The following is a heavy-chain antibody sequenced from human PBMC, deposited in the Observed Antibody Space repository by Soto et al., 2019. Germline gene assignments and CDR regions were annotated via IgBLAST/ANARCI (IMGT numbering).Heavy chain of an antibody. Sequence: QVQLVQSGAEVKKPGASVKVSCKASGYSFTSYGISWVRQAPGQGLEWMGWISAYNGNTNYAQKLQGRVTITTDTSTSTAYMELRRLSSNDTAVYYCARDNRFGESDVWGQGTTVTVSS. CDR1: GYSFTSYG. J-gene: IGHJ6*02. D-gene: IGHD3-10*01. CDR3: ARDNRFGESDV. V-gene: IGHV1-18*01. CDR2: ISAYNGNT.